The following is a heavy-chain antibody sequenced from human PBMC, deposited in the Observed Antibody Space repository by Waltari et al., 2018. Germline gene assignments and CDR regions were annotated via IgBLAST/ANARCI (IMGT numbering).Heavy chain of an antibody. D-gene: IGHD6-6*01. CDR2: IITDGTIR. V-gene: IGHV3-74*01. CDR1: GFNFNDYW. CDR3: ARVGYPSSSLAFDI. Sequence: VQLVESGGGLVQPGGSLRLSCAASGFNFNDYWMHWIRQAPEKGLVWVSHIITDGTIRTHADSVKGRFTSSRDNAKNTLYLQMNSLRPEDTAVYYCARVGYPSSSLAFDIWGQGTMVTVSS. J-gene: IGHJ3*02.